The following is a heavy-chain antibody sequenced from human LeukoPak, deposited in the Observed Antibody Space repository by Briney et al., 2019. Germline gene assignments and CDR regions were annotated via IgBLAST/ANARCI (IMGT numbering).Heavy chain of an antibody. CDR2: ISSSSSTI. J-gene: IGHJ4*02. V-gene: IGHV3-48*02. CDR3: ARGGYCSGATCYDY. CDR1: GFTFSSYG. D-gene: IGHD2-15*01. Sequence: PGGSLRLSCAASGFTFSSYGMHWVRQAPGKGLEWVSYISSSSSTISYADSVKGRFTVSRDNAKNSLYLQMNSLRDEDTAVYFCARGGYCSGATCYDYWGQGTLVTVSS.